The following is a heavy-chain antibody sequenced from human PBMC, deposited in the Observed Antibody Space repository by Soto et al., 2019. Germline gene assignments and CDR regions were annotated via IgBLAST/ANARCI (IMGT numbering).Heavy chain of an antibody. CDR3: ARESAVAALDP. D-gene: IGHD6-19*01. Sequence: QVQLEQSGAEVKKPGASVKVSCKASGYTFTSYGISWVRQAPGQGLEWMGWISAYNGNTNYAQKLQGRVIMTTDTSTSTADMELRSLRSDDTAVYYCARESAVAALDPWGQGTLVTVSS. CDR1: GYTFTSYG. J-gene: IGHJ5*02. V-gene: IGHV1-18*01. CDR2: ISAYNGNT.